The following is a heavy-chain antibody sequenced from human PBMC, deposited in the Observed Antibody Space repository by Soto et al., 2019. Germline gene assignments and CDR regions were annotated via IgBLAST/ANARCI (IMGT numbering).Heavy chain of an antibody. D-gene: IGHD2-2*01. Sequence: SETLSLTCTVSGDSISSGGYYWSWIRHHPGEGLVWIGFIYYSGSTYPNPSLKSRVTLSVDTSKNQFSLQLSSVTAADTAVYYCARHSTTCSAGSLAPWGQGTPVTV. CDR1: GDSISSGGYY. J-gene: IGHJ5*02. CDR3: ARHSTTCSAGSLAP. CDR2: IYYSGST. V-gene: IGHV4-31*03.